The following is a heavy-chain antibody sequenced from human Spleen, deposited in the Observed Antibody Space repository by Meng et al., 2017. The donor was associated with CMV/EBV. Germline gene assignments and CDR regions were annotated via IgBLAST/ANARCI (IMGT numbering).Heavy chain of an antibody. Sequence: SETLSLTCTVSGASISGYYWSWIRQPPGKGLEWLGYIHYSGSTNYNPSLKSRVTISVDTSKSQFSLKLSSVTAADTAVYYCARQYWGHYGMDVWGQGTTVTVSS. CDR3: ARQYWGHYGMDV. CDR1: GASISGYY. J-gene: IGHJ6*02. CDR2: IHYSGST. V-gene: IGHV4-59*08. D-gene: IGHD7-27*01.